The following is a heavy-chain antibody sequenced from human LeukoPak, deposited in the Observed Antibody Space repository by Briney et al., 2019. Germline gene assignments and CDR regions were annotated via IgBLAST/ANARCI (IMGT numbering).Heavy chain of an antibody. D-gene: IGHD6-19*01. J-gene: IGHJ6*03. CDR3: AREGYSSGWRYYYYYMDV. CDR2: INPGGDNT. V-gene: IGHV1-46*01. CDR1: GYTFTNYY. Sequence: ASVKVSCKASGYTFTNYYIHWVRQAPGQGLEWMGLINPGGDNTDYAQNFQGRVTMTRDTSTSTVYMGLSSLRSEDTAVYYCAREGYSSGWRYYYYYMDVWGKGTTVTVSS.